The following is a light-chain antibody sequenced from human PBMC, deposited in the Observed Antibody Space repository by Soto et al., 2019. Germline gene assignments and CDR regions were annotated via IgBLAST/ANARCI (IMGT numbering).Light chain of an antibody. Sequence: EIVLTQSPATLSLSPGERATLSCRASQSVSSYLAWYQQKPGQAPRLLIYDASNRATGIPARFSGSGSGTDVTLTISSLEPEDFAVYYCQQRSNWPGTFGLGTKLEIK. CDR3: QQRSNWPGT. CDR2: DAS. V-gene: IGKV3-11*01. J-gene: IGKJ2*01. CDR1: QSVSSY.